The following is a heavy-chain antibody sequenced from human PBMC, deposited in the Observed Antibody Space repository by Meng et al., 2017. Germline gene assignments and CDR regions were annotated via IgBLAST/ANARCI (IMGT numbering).Heavy chain of an antibody. Sequence: GGSLRPSCAAVGSTFSSYSMNWGRQAPGKGLEWVSSISSSSSYIYYADSVEDRFTISRDNAKNTLNLQMDSLRADDTAVYYCARDKYNYDSNGPNYYYYGMDVWGQGTMVTVSS. CDR3: ARDKYNYDSNGPNYYYYGMDV. D-gene: IGHD3-22*01. V-gene: IGHV3-21*01. CDR2: ISSSSSYI. J-gene: IGHJ6*02. CDR1: GSTFSSYS.